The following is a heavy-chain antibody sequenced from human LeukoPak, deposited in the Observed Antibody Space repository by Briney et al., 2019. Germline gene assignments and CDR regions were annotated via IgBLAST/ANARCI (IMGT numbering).Heavy chain of an antibody. J-gene: IGHJ6*02. D-gene: IGHD3-3*01. Sequence: SETLSLTCAVYGGSFNGYYWSWIRQPPGKGLEWIGEINHSGSTNYNPSLKSRVTISVDTSKNQFSLKLSSVTAADMAVYYCARGSGTIFGVVNPNDYYYYYGMDVWGQGTTVTVSS. V-gene: IGHV4-34*01. CDR1: GGSFNGYY. CDR3: ARGSGTIFGVVNPNDYYYYYGMDV. CDR2: INHSGST.